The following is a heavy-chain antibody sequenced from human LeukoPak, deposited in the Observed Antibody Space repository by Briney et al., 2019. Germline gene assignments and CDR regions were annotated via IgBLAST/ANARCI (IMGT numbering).Heavy chain of an antibody. V-gene: IGHV1-2*02. CDR3: ARLPYDEPDY. CDR1: GYTFTYYY. J-gene: IGHJ4*02. CDR2: IGPNSGGT. D-gene: IGHD3-3*01. Sequence: ASVRVSCKASGYTFTYYYVHWARQAPGQGLEWMGCIGPNSGGTHYAQKFQGRVTMTRDTSISTAYMELSRLRSDDTAVYFCARLPYDEPDYWGQGTLVTVSS.